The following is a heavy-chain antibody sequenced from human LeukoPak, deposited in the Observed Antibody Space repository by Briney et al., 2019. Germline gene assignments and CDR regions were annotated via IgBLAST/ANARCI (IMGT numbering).Heavy chain of an antibody. Sequence: SETLSLTCTVSGGSISSYYWSWIRQPPGKGLEWIGYIYYSGSTNYNPSLKSRVTISVDTSKNQFSLKLGSVTAADTAVYYCARAPITGAAAGTFDYWGQGTLVTVSS. CDR2: IYYSGST. CDR3: ARAPITGAAAGTFDY. CDR1: GGSISSYY. D-gene: IGHD6-13*01. J-gene: IGHJ4*02. V-gene: IGHV4-59*01.